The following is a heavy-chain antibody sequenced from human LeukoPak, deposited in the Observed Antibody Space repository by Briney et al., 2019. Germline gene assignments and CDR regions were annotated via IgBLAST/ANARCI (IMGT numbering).Heavy chain of an antibody. V-gene: IGHV4-34*01. Sequence: PSETLSLTCAVYGGSFNDYYWGWIRQPPGKGLEWIGEINHSGSTNYNPSLKSRVTISVDTSKNQFSLKLSSVTAADTAVYYCARRASITIFGVNAWGQGTMVTVSS. CDR1: GGSFNDYY. J-gene: IGHJ3*01. CDR3: ARRASITIFGVNA. CDR2: INHSGST. D-gene: IGHD3-3*01.